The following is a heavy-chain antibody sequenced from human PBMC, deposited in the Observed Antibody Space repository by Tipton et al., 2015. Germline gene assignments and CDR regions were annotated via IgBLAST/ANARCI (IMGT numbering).Heavy chain of an antibody. CDR1: GYSISSGYY. J-gene: IGHJ4*02. V-gene: IGHV4-38-2*01. D-gene: IGHD3-10*01. Sequence: LRLSCDVSGYSISSGYYWGWIRQPPGKGLEWIGSIFHRGDTNYNPSLKSRVTISLDTSKNQFSLTLTSVTAADTAVYYCARHKDSGTYPLDYWGQGTLVTVSS. CDR2: IFHRGDT. CDR3: ARHKDSGTYPLDY.